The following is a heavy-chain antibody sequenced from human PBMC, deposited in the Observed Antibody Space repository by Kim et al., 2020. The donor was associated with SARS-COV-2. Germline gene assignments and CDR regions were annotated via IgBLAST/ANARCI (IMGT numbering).Heavy chain of an antibody. V-gene: IGHV3-15*01. CDR2: IKSKTGGGTT. D-gene: IGHD6-13*01. CDR1: GFTFSNAW. Sequence: GGSLRLSCAASGFTFSNAWMSWVRQAPGKGLEWVGRIKSKTGGGTTDYAVPVKGRFTISRDDSTNTLYLQMNSLKTEDTAVYYCTGPGYSSSWSNDAFDIWGQGTMVTVSS. CDR3: TGPGYSSSWSNDAFDI. J-gene: IGHJ3*02.